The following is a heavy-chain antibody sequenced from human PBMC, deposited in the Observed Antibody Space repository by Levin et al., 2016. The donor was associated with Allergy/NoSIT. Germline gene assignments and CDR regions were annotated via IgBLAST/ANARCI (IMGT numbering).Heavy chain of an antibody. CDR2: IRYSGRT. CDR3: ARHDWDSSGVKYYFDS. D-gene: IGHD3-9*01. J-gene: IGHJ4*01. V-gene: IGHV4-39*01. Sequence: WIRQPPGKGLEWIGSIRYSGRTYYNPSLKSRVTISEDTSKNQFSLKLSSVTAADTAVYYCARHDWDSSGVKYYFDSWGQGTLVTVSS.